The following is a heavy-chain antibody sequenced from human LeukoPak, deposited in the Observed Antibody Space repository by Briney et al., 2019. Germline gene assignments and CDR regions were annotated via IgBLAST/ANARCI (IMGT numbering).Heavy chain of an antibody. CDR1: GYTFTSYA. D-gene: IGHD6-19*01. Sequence: ASVKVSCKASGYTFTSYAMNWVRQAPGQGLEWMGWINTNTGNPTYAQGFTGRFVFSLDTSVSTAYPQISSLKAEDTAVYYCARDTPSVAGTKFDPWGQGTLVTVSS. J-gene: IGHJ5*02. CDR3: ARDTPSVAGTKFDP. CDR2: INTNTGNP. V-gene: IGHV7-4-1*02.